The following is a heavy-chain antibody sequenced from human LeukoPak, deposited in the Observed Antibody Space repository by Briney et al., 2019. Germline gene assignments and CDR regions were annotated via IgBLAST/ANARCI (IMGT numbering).Heavy chain of an antibody. CDR2: ISYDGNEE. CDR1: GFTFSCCA. V-gene: IGHV3-30*18. J-gene: IGHJ4*02. Sequence: GGSLRLSCAASGFTFSCCAMHWVRQAPAKGLEWVSVISYDGNEEYYADSVKGRFTISRDTSKNTLYLQMSSLRAEDTAVYYCAKDFSPDYWGQGTLVTVSS. CDR3: AKDFSPDY.